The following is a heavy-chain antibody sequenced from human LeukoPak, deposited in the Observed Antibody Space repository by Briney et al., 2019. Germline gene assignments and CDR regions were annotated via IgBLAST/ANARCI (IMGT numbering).Heavy chain of an antibody. Sequence: AGGSLRLSCAASGFTFSTYEMNWVRQAPGKGLEWVSYVSTSGSTIFYADSVKGRFTISRDKAKNSLYLQMNSLRAEDTAVYYCVREMGARLFQYWGQGTLVTVSS. D-gene: IGHD1-26*01. CDR2: VSTSGSTI. CDR1: GFTFSTYE. J-gene: IGHJ1*01. V-gene: IGHV3-48*03. CDR3: VREMGARLFQY.